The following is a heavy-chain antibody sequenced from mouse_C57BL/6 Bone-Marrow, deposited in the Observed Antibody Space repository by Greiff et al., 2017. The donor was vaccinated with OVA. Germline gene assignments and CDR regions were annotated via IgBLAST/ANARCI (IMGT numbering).Heavy chain of an antibody. CDR2: IWWDDDK. CDR3: ARNYYSNWVYFDY. V-gene: IGHV8-8*01. D-gene: IGHD2-5*01. Sequence: QVTLKESGPGILQPSQTLSLTCSFSGFSLSTFGMGVGWIRQPSGKGLEWLAHIWWDDDKYYNPALESRLTISKDTYKKQVILKIANVDTADTATYYCARNYYSNWVYFDYWGQGTTLTVSS. CDR1: GFSLSTFGMG. J-gene: IGHJ2*01.